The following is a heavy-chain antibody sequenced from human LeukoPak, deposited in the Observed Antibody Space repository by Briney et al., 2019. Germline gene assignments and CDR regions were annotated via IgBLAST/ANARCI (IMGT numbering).Heavy chain of an antibody. V-gene: IGHV3-23*01. CDR1: GFTFSSYA. Sequence: GGSLRLSCAASGFTFSSYAMSWVRQAPGKGLEWVSAISGGGGSTYYADSVKGRFTISRDNSKNTLSLQMNSLRAEDTAVYYCAMMYSSTWYGYWGQGTLVTVSS. J-gene: IGHJ4*02. D-gene: IGHD6-13*01. CDR2: ISGGGGST. CDR3: AMMYSSTWYGY.